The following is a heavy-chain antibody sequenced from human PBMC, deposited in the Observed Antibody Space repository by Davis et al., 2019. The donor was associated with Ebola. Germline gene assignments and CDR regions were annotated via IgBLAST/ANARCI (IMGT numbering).Heavy chain of an antibody. CDR3: ARRGYGDYVGTFDI. Sequence: AASVKVSCKASGGTFSSYAISWVRQAPGQGLEWMGGIIPIFGTANYAQKFQGRVTITADESTSTAYMELSSLRSEDTVVYYCARRGYGDYVGTFDIWGQGTMVTVSS. D-gene: IGHD4-17*01. CDR1: GGTFSSYA. CDR2: IIPIFGTA. V-gene: IGHV1-69*13. J-gene: IGHJ3*02.